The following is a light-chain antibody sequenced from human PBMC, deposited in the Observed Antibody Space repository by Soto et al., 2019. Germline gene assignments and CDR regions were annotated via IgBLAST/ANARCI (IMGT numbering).Light chain of an antibody. J-gene: IGLJ1*01. CDR1: TSNIGSNT. CDR3: ATWADGLSSYV. V-gene: IGLV1-44*01. Sequence: QSVLRQPPSASGTPGQRVTISCSGSTSNIGSNTVSWYQQLPQRAPKLLIFSNDQRPSGVPDRFSGSKSGTSASLAISGLQSEDEAEYFCATWADGLSSYVFGTGTQLTVL. CDR2: SND.